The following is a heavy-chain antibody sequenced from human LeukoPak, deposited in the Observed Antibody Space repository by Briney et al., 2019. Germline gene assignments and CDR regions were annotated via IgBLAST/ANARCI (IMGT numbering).Heavy chain of an antibody. CDR2: ISSSGSTI. Sequence: PGGSLRLSCAASGFTFSSYEMNWVRQAPGKGLEWVSYISSSGSTIYYAESIKGRFTISRDNANNSLYLQMHSLRAEDTAIYYCASGDDFWSRYSFDYWGQGALVTVSS. J-gene: IGHJ4*02. D-gene: IGHD3-3*01. V-gene: IGHV3-48*03. CDR1: GFTFSSYE. CDR3: ASGDDFWSRYSFDY.